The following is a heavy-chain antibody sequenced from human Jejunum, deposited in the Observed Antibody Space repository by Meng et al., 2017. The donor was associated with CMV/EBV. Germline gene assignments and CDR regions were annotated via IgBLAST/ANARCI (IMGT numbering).Heavy chain of an antibody. CDR1: GFNFSTSG. CDR3: AADWKDVWSWGV. CDR2: IVAGRGDT. D-gene: IGHD3-10*01. Sequence: ASGFNFSTSGFQWVRTARGQRLEWIGWIVAGRGDTNYAQKFQDRVSITRDMATKTVYMELGSLGPDDTAVYFCAADWKDVWSWGVWGQGTTVTVSS. V-gene: IGHV1-58*01. J-gene: IGHJ6*02.